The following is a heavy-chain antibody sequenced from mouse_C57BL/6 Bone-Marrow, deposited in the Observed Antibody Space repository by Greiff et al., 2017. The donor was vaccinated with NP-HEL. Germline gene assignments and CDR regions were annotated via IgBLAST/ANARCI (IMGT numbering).Heavy chain of an antibody. CDR2: IYPRSGNT. V-gene: IGHV1-81*01. D-gene: IGHD2-3*01. CDR1: GYTFTSYG. J-gene: IGHJ2*01. CDR3: ARENDPEDFDY. Sequence: VQLQESGAELARPGASVKLSCKASGYTFTSYGISWVKQRTGQGLEWIGEIYPRSGNTYYNEKFKGKATLTADKSSSTAYMELRSLTSEDSAVYFCARENDPEDFDYWGQGTTLTVSS.